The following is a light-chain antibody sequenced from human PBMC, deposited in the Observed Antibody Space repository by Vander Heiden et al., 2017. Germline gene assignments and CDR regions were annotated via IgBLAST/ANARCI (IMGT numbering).Light chain of an antibody. J-gene: IGLJ2*01. CDR3: QVWDSSSDNPEVV. CDR1: NIGSKS. V-gene: IGLV3-21*02. CDR2: DYS. Sequence: SYVLTQPPSVSVAPGQTARITCGGNNIGSKSVHWYQQKPGQAPVLVVYDYSDRPSGIPERFSGSNSGNTATLTISRVEAGDEADYYCQVWDSSSDNPEVVFGGGTKLTVL.